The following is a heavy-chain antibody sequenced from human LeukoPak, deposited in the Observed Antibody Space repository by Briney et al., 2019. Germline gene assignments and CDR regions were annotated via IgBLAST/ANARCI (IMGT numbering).Heavy chain of an antibody. Sequence: GGSLRLSCSASGFTFSSYAMHWVRQAPGKGLEYVSAISSNGGSTYYADSVKGRFTISRDNSKNTLYLQMSSLRAEDTAVYYCAKEGYLNWFDPWGQGTLVTVSS. CDR1: GFTFSSYA. CDR2: ISSNGGST. V-gene: IGHV3-64D*06. D-gene: IGHD1-1*01. CDR3: AKEGYLNWFDP. J-gene: IGHJ5*02.